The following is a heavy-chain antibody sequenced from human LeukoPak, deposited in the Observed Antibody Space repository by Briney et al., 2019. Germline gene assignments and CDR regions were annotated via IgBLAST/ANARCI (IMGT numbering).Heavy chain of an antibody. V-gene: IGHV3-30-3*01. CDR2: TSFDESNK. D-gene: IGHD6-19*01. Sequence: GGSLRLSCAASGFTFSTYAMHWVRQAPGKGLEWVAFTSFDESNKLYADSVEGRFTISRDNSKNTLFLQMHNLRVDDTAMYYCSVVAGRFPPDYWGQGTLVSVSS. J-gene: IGHJ4*02. CDR1: GFTFSTYA. CDR3: SVVAGRFPPDY.